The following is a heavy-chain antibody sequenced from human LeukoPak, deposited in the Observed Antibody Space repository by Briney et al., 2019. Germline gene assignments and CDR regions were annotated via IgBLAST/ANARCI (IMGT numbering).Heavy chain of an antibody. J-gene: IGHJ4*02. CDR1: GGTFSSYA. CDR3: ATEYYDSSGYFQDY. V-gene: IGHV1-69*06. CDR2: IIPIFGTA. D-gene: IGHD3-22*01. Sequence: SVKVSCKASGGTFSSYAISWVRQAPGQGLEWMGGIIPIFGTANYAQKFQGRVTMTEDTSTDTAYMELSSLRSEDTAVYYCATEYYDSSGYFQDYWGQGTLVTVSS.